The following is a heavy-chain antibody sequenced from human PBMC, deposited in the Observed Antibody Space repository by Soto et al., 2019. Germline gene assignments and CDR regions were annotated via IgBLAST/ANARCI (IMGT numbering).Heavy chain of an antibody. J-gene: IGHJ4*02. CDR1: GFTFSNAW. V-gene: IGHV3-15*01. CDR2: IKSKTDGGTT. D-gene: IGHD3-16*02. Sequence: KPGGSLRLSCAASGFTFSNAWMSWVRQAPGKGLEWVGRIKSKTDGGTTDYAAPVKGRFTISRDDSKNTLYLQMNSLKTEDTAVYYCTTTYYDYVWGSYRPYYFDYWGQGTLVTVSS. CDR3: TTTYYDYVWGSYRPYYFDY.